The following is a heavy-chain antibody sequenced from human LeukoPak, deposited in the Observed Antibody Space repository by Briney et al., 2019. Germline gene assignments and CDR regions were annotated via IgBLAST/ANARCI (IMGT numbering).Heavy chain of an antibody. CDR3: ARRGGGIFGVVSYGMDV. Sequence: GASVKVSCKASGYTFTGDYMHWVRQAPGQGLEWMGWINPNSGGTNYAQKFQGRVTMTRDTSISTAYMELSRLRSDDTAVYYCARRGGGIFGVVSYGMDVWGQGTTVTVSS. D-gene: IGHD3-3*01. CDR2: INPNSGGT. V-gene: IGHV1-2*02. J-gene: IGHJ6*02. CDR1: GYTFTGDY.